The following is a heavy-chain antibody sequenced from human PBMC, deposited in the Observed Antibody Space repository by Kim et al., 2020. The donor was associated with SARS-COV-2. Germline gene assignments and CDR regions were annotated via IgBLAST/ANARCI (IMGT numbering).Heavy chain of an antibody. J-gene: IGHJ1*01. CDR3: AAEPPYYYDSSGYYRD. CDR2: IVVGSGNT. V-gene: IGHV1-58*01. D-gene: IGHD3-22*01. Sequence: SVKVSCKASGFTFTSSAVQWVRQARGQRLEWIGWIVVGSGNTNYAQKFQERVTITTDMSTSTAYMELSSLRSEDTAVYYCAAEPPYYYDSSGYYRDWGQGTLVTVSS. CDR1: GFTFTSSA.